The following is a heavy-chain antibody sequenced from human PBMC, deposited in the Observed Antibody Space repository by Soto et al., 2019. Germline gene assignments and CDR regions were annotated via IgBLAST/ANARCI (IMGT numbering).Heavy chain of an antibody. CDR1: GFTFGHVW. CDR2: IKSKTDGGTS. J-gene: IGHJ4*02. CDR3: ATGSSLGAPR. D-gene: IGHD3-16*01. V-gene: IGHV3-15*01. Sequence: EVQLVESGGGLVKPGGSLRLSCAASGFTFGHVWISWVRQAPGKGLEWVGRIKSKTDGGTSDYAAPVKGRFTISRAHSKNTLYLQMNSLKAEDTAVYYCATGSSLGAPRWGQGTLVTVSS.